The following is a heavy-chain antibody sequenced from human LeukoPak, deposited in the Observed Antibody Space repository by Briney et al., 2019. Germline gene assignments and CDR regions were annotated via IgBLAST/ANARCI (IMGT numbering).Heavy chain of an antibody. CDR2: IRQAGSEE. Sequence: GGSLRLSCEVSGFTLTDYWMNWVRQAPGKGPEWVASIRQAGSEETYVDSVKGRCTISRDNTKNSLSLQLNGLRAEDTAVYYCARDGTAAGLYFDLWGQGTLVTVSS. J-gene: IGHJ4*01. CDR3: ARDGTAAGLYFDL. D-gene: IGHD6-13*01. V-gene: IGHV3-7*01. CDR1: GFTLTDYW.